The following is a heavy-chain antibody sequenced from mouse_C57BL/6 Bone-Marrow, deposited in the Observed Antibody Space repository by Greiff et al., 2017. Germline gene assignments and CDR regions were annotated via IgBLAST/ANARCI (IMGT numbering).Heavy chain of an antibody. V-gene: IGHV1-82*01. CDR2: IYPGDGDT. D-gene: IGHD1-1*01. CDR3: ASMDYGSYYAMDY. CDR1: GYAFSSSW. Sequence: VQLQQPGPELVKPGASVKISCKASGYAFSSSWMNWVKQRPGKGLEWIGRIYPGDGDTNYNGKFKGKATLTADKSSSTAYMQLSSLTSEDSAVYFCASMDYGSYYAMDYWGQGTSVTVSS. J-gene: IGHJ4*01.